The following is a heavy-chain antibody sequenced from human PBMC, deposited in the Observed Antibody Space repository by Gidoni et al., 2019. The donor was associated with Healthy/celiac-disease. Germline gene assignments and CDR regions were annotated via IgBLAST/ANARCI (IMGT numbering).Heavy chain of an antibody. J-gene: IGHJ6*02. V-gene: IGHV1-2*02. CDR2: INPNSGGT. CDR1: GYTFTGYY. D-gene: IGHD5-18*01. CDR3: ARDLAPLRYTASAGYYYGMDV. Sequence: QVQLVQSGAEVKKPGASVKVSCKASGYTFTGYYMHWVRQAPGQWLEWMGWINPNSGGTNYAQKFQGRVTMTRDTSISTAYMELSRLRSDDTAVYYCARDLAPLRYTASAGYYYGMDVWGQGTTVTVSS.